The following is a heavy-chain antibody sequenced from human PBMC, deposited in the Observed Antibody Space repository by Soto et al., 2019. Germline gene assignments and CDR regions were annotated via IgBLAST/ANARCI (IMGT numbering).Heavy chain of an antibody. V-gene: IGHV4-59*08. J-gene: IGHJ4*02. CDR3: ARRNYGEEGYFFDF. Sequence: QVQLRESGPGLVRPSETLSLTCTVSGGSITGYYWSWIRQPPGKGLEWIGSIYDSGTTTYNAALKSRVTISADTSMNQFSLNLRSVTAADTAVYYCARRNYGEEGYFFDFWGQGLLVTVSS. CDR2: IYDSGTT. D-gene: IGHD4-17*01. CDR1: GGSITGYY.